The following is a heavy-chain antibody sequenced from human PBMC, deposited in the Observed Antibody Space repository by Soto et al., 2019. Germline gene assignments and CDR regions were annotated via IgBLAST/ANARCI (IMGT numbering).Heavy chain of an antibody. D-gene: IGHD6-6*01. V-gene: IGHV3-30-3*01. CDR2: ISYDGSNK. CDR1: GFTFSSYA. J-gene: IGHJ6*02. CDR3: ARSSRRAARWYYYYGMDV. Sequence: SLRLSCAASGFTFSSYAVHWVRQAPGKGLEWVAVISYDGSNKYYADSVKGRFTISRDNSKNTLYLQMNSLRAEDAAVYYCARSSRRAARWYYYYGMDVWGQGTTVTVSS.